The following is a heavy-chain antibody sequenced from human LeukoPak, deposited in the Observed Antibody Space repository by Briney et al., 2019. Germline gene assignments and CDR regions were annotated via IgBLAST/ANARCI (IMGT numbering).Heavy chain of an antibody. CDR3: AREWGRTSYIQF. CDR1: GYTFTGYY. Sequence: ASVNVSCTASGYTFTGYYIHRVRQAPGPGLEWMGWINANSGGTNYAQKFQGRVTMTTNTSISTAYMDLSRMRSDDTAVYYCAREWGRTSYIQFWGQRTLVTVSS. J-gene: IGHJ1*01. CDR2: INANSGGT. D-gene: IGHD2-2*01. V-gene: IGHV1-2*02.